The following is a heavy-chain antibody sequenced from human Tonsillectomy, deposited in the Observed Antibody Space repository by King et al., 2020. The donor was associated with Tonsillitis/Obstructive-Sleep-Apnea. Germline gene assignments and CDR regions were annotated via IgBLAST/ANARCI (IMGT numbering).Heavy chain of an antibody. V-gene: IGHV3-48*02. D-gene: IGHD1-26*01. Sequence: VQLVESGGGLVQPGGSLRLSCAASGFTFSGYSMHWVRHAPGKGLEGISYIRSSSSAIYYADSVKGRFTISRDNAKNSLYLQMNSLGDEDTAVYYCARGGGYYGVDYWGQGTLVTVSS. J-gene: IGHJ4*02. CDR1: GFTFSGYS. CDR2: IRSSSSAI. CDR3: ARGGGYYGVDY.